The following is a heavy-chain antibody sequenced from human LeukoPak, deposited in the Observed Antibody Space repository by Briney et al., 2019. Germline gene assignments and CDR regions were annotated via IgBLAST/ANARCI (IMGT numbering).Heavy chain of an antibody. D-gene: IGHD6-13*01. CDR3: ARGSALRYSSSWYEDY. V-gene: IGHV3-74*01. CDR2: INSDESTT. Sequence: TGGSLRLSCEASGFTFSSSWMHWVRQAPGKGLVWVSRINSDESTTNYAESVKGRFTISRDNAKNTLYLQMNSLRAEDTAVYYCARGSALRYSSSWYEDYWGQGTLVTVSS. CDR1: GFTFSSSW. J-gene: IGHJ4*02.